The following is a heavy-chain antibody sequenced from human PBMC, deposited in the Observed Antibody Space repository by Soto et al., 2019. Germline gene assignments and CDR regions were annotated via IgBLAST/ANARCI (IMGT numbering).Heavy chain of an antibody. CDR3: ARSFVRVVDWLFLFYV. V-gene: IGHV1-3*01. D-gene: IGHD2-21*01. Sequence: ASVKVSCKTSGYTFRAYSIHWVRKAPGQRFEWMGWMNAGNGNTKHSETFQGRVILTRDPVSNTAYMELTSLTSGDTAIYYCARSFVRVVDWLFLFYVWGQGTPVTVSS. J-gene: IGHJ4*02. CDR2: MNAGNGNT. CDR1: GYTFRAYS.